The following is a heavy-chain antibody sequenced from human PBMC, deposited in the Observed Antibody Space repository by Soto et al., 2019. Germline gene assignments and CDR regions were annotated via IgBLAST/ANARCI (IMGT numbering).Heavy chain of an antibody. CDR1: GYIFTSYD. V-gene: IGHV1-8*01. CDR2: MNPNSGNT. CDR3: ARSRASYYDILTGYYYGMDV. J-gene: IGHJ6*02. D-gene: IGHD3-9*01. Sequence: ASVKVSCKASGYIFTSYDINWVRQATGQGLEWMGWMNPNSGNTGYAQKFQGRVTMTRNTSISTAYMELSSLRSEDTAVYYCARSRASYYDILTGYYYGMDVWGQGTTVTVSS.